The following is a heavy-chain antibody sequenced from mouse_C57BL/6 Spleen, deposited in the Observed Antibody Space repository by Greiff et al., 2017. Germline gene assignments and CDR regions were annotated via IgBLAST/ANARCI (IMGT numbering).Heavy chain of an antibody. V-gene: IGHV7-3*01. Sequence: EVMLVESGGGLVQPGGSLSLSCAASGFTFTDYYMSWVRQPPGKALEWLGFIRNKANGYTTEYSASVKGRFTISRDNSQSILYLQMNALRAEDSATYYCAREGTGYAMDYWGQGTSVTVSS. D-gene: IGHD3-3*01. J-gene: IGHJ4*01. CDR1: GFTFTDYY. CDR3: AREGTGYAMDY. CDR2: IRNKANGYTT.